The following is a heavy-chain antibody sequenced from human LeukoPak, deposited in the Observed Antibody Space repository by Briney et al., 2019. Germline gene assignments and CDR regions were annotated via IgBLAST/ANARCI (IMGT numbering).Heavy chain of an antibody. CDR2: ISGSGGST. CDR1: GFTFSSYA. J-gene: IGHJ5*02. Sequence: SGGSLRLSCAASGFTFSSYAMNWVRQAPGKGLGWVSAISGSGGSTYYADSVKGRFTISRDNSKNTLYLQMNSLRAEDTAVYSCAKGRPYYYDPFDPWGQGTLVTVSS. V-gene: IGHV3-23*01. CDR3: AKGRPYYYDPFDP. D-gene: IGHD3-22*01.